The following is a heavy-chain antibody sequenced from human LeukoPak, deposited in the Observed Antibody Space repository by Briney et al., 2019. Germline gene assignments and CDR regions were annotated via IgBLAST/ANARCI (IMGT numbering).Heavy chain of an antibody. CDR2: IYSGGTT. J-gene: IGHJ4*02. V-gene: IGHV3-53*01. D-gene: IGHD6-13*01. Sequence: PGGSLRLSCAASGLTVSRNYMNWVRQAPGKGLEWVSGIYSGGTTNCADSVKGRFSISRDNSKNTVYLQMNSLRAEDTAVYYCAKEEVSSWYPFDYWGQGTLVTVSS. CDR1: GLTVSRNY. CDR3: AKEEVSSWYPFDY.